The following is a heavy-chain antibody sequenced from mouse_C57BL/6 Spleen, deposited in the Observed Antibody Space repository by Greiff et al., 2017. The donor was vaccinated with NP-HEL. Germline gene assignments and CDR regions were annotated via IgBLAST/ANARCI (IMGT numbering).Heavy chain of an antibody. V-gene: IGHV1-69*01. J-gene: IGHJ2*01. CDR3: ARGDWDGY. CDR2: IDPSDSYT. D-gene: IGHD4-1*01. CDR1: GYTFTSYW. Sequence: QVQLQQPGAELVMPGASVKLSCKASGYTFTSYWMHWVKQRPGQGLEWIGEIDPSDSYTNYNQKFKGKSTLTVDKSSSTAYMQLSSLTSEDSAVYYWARGDWDGYWGQGTTLTVSS.